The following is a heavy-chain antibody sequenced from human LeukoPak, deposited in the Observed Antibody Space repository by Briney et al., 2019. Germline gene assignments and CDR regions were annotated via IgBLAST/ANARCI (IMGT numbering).Heavy chain of an antibody. D-gene: IGHD6-19*01. Sequence: GGSLRLSCAASGFTFSSYGMHWVRQAPGKGLEWVAVIWYDGSNKYYADSVKGRFTISRDNSKNTLYLQMNSLRAGDTAVYYCARAAYKKYSSGWYFLDYWGQGTLVTVSS. V-gene: IGHV3-33*01. CDR2: IWYDGSNK. CDR1: GFTFSSYG. CDR3: ARAAYKKYSSGWYFLDY. J-gene: IGHJ4*02.